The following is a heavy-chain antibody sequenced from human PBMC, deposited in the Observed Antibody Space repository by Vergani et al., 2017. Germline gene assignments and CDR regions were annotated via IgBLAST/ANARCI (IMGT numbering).Heavy chain of an antibody. V-gene: IGHV3-21*01. CDR1: GFTFSSYA. Sequence: EVQLLESGGGLVQPGGSLRLSCAASGFTFSSYAMSWVRQAPGKGLEWVSSISSSSSYIYYADSVKGRFTISRDNAKNSLYLQMNSLRAEDTAVYYCASRVLAAAGYWGQGTLVTVSS. CDR2: ISSSSSYI. J-gene: IGHJ4*02. CDR3: ASRVLAAAGY. D-gene: IGHD6-13*01.